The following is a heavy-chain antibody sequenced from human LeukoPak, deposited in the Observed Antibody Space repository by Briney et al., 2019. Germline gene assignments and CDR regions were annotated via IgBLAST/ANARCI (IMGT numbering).Heavy chain of an antibody. D-gene: IGHD3-10*01. Sequence: SVKVSCKASGYTFTSYGISWVRQAPGQGLEWMGWISAYNGNTNYAQKLQGRVTMTTDTSTSTAYMELRSLRSDDTAVYYCARNLPLITMVRGVIRGWFDPWGQGTLVTVSS. V-gene: IGHV1-18*01. J-gene: IGHJ5*02. CDR2: ISAYNGNT. CDR3: ARNLPLITMVRGVIRGWFDP. CDR1: GYTFTSYG.